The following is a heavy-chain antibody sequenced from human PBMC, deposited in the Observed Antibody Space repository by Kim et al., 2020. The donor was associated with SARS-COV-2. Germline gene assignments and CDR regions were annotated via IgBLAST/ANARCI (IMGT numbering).Heavy chain of an antibody. CDR1: GFTFSDYY. Sequence: GGSLRLSCAVSGFTFSDYYMNWVRQAPGKGLEWVAYINSTGDTRYYAASEGGRFTFTGDNDKTLLYLQINSLRDDDTAVYYCAGVVYHNPGDY. CDR3: AGVVYHNPGDY. CDR2: INSTGDTR. V-gene: IGHV3-11*04. D-gene: IGHD2-8*02. J-gene: IGHJ6*01.